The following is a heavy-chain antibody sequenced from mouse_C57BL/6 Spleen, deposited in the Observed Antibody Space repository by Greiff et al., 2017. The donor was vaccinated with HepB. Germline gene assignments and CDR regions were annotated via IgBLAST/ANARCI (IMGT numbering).Heavy chain of an antibody. CDR2: IDPSDSYT. V-gene: IGHV1-69*01. Sequence: QVQLQQPGAELVMPGASVKLSCKASGYTFTSYWMHWVKQRPGQGLEWIGEIDPSDSYTNYNQKFKGKSTLTVDKSSSTAYMQLSSLTSEDSAVYYGATIYYDYDGGFAYWGQGTLVTVSA. D-gene: IGHD2-4*01. CDR1: GYTFTSYW. CDR3: ATIYYDYDGGFAY. J-gene: IGHJ3*01.